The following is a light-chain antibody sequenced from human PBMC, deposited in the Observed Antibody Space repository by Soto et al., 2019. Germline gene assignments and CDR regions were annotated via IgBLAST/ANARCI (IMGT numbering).Light chain of an antibody. J-gene: IGLJ2*01. V-gene: IGLV9-49*01. Sequence: QSVLTQPPSASASLGASVTLTCTLSSGYSNYKVDLYQQRPGKGPRFVMRVGTGGIVGSKGDGIPDRFSVLGSGLNRSLTIKNSQEEDESDYHCGADHGSGSNFVVVFGGGTKVTVL. CDR3: GADHGSGSNFVVV. CDR2: VGTGGIVG. CDR1: SGYSNYK.